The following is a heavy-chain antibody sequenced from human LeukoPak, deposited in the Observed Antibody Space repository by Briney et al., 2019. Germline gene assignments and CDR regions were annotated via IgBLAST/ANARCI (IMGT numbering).Heavy chain of an antibody. D-gene: IGHD1-1*01. CDR1: GFTFSNYE. J-gene: IGHJ4*02. Sequence: PGGSLRLSCAASGFTFSNYEMNWVRQAPGKGLEWVSYISSSGSSIYYTDSVKGRFTISRDNAKNSLYLQMNSLRAEDTAVYYCAKDAGTTRSFYYFDYWGQGTLVTVSS. V-gene: IGHV3-48*03. CDR2: ISSSGSSI. CDR3: AKDAGTTRSFYYFDY.